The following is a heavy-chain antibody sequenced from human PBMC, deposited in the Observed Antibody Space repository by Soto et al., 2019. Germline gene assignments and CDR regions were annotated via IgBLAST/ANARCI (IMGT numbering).Heavy chain of an antibody. CDR3: ARVGCSGGSCYSLNGYYYYYYMDV. Sequence: SETLSLTCTVSGGSISSYYWSWIRQPPGKGLEWIGYIYYSGSTNYNPSLKSRVTISVDTSKNQFSLKLSSVTAADTAVYYCARVGCSGGSCYSLNGYYYYYYMDVWGKGTTVTVSS. CDR2: IYYSGST. V-gene: IGHV4-59*01. CDR1: GGSISSYY. J-gene: IGHJ6*03. D-gene: IGHD2-15*01.